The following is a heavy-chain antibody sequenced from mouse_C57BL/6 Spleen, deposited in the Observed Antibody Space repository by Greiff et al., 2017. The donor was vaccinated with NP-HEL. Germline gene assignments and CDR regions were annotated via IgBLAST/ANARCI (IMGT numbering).Heavy chain of an antibody. D-gene: IGHD2-4*01. J-gene: IGHJ1*03. V-gene: IGHV1-15*01. Sequence: QVHVKQSGAELVRPGASVTLSCKASGYTFTDYEMHWVKQTPVHGLEWIGAIDPETGGTAYNQKFKGKAILTADKSSSTAYMELRSLTSEDSAVYYCTRSIYYDSLGVWGTGTTVTVSS. CDR2: IDPETGGT. CDR1: GYTFTDYE. CDR3: TRSIYYDSLGV.